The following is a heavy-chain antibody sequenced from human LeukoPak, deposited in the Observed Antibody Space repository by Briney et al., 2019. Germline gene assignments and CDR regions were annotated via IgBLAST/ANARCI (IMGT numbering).Heavy chain of an antibody. CDR1: GGSIGSSNYY. CDR3: GGRGIKYSSSFFAF. CDR2: IFYSGNT. Sequence: SETLSLTSTVSGGSIGSSNYYWGWIRQPPGKGLEWIGHIFYSGNTYYNPSLKSRVTISVDTSKNQFSLHLSSVTAADTATYYCGGRGIKYSSSFFAFWGQGTLVTVSS. V-gene: IGHV4-39*01. J-gene: IGHJ4*02. D-gene: IGHD1-26*01.